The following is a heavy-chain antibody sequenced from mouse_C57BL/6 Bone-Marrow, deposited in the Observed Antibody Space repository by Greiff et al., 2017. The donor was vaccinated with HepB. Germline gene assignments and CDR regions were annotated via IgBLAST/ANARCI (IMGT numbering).Heavy chain of an antibody. CDR2: INPYNGGT. Sequence: EVQLQQSGPVLVKPGASVKMSCKASGYTFTDYYMNWVKQSHGKSLEWIGVINPYNGGTSYNQKFKGKATLTVDKSSRTAYMELNSLTSEDSAVYYCASYYYGSSPDYWGQGTTLTVSS. J-gene: IGHJ2*01. CDR3: ASYYYGSSPDY. V-gene: IGHV1-19*01. CDR1: GYTFTDYY. D-gene: IGHD1-1*01.